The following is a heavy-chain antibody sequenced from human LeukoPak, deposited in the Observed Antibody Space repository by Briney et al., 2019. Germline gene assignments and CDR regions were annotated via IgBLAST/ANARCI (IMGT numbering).Heavy chain of an antibody. D-gene: IGHD2-2*02. CDR3: GRGFCGRPSCYTGFAWFAP. CDR1: GYTFTSYG. CDR2: ISAYNGNT. J-gene: IGHJ5*02. Sequence: AASVKVSCKASGYTFTSYGISWVRQAPGQGLEWMGWISAYNGNTNYAQKLQGRVTMTTDTSTSTAYMELRSLRSDDTAVYYCGRGFCGRPSCYTGFAWFAPWAREPW. V-gene: IGHV1-18*01.